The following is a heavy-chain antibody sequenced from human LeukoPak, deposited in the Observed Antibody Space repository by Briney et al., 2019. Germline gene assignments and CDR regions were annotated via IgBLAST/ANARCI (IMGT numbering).Heavy chain of an antibody. CDR3: AKGRGSSSWHEYFQH. J-gene: IGHJ1*01. CDR1: GFTFSSYA. CDR2: ISGSGGST. Sequence: GGSLRLSCAASGFTFSSYAMSWVRQAPGKGLEWVSAISGSGGSTYYADSVKGRFTISRDNSKNTLYLQMNSLRAEDTAVYYCAKGRGSSSWHEYFQHWGQGTLVTVSS. D-gene: IGHD6-13*01. V-gene: IGHV3-23*01.